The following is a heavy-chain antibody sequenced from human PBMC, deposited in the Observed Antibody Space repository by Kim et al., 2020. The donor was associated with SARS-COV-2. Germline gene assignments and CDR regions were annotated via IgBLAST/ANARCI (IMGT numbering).Heavy chain of an antibody. D-gene: IGHD2-2*01. J-gene: IGHJ6*01. V-gene: IGHV4-34*01. CDR1: GGSFSGYY. Sequence: SETLSLTCAVYGGSFSGYYWSWIRQPPGKGLEWIGEINHSGSTNYNPSLKSRVTISVDTSKNQFSLKLSSVTAADTAVYYCARSYCSSTSCYYYYGMDV. CDR3: ARSYCSSTSCYYYYGMDV. CDR2: INHSGST.